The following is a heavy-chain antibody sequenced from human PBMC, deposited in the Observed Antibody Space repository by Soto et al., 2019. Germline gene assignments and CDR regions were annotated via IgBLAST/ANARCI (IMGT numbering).Heavy chain of an antibody. Sequence: PGGSLRLSCAASGFTFSTYEMNWVRQAPGQGLEWVSYISSSGATIFYRDSVRGRFTISRDPAKNSLYLQMNSLRAEDTAVYYCARETVGSGYGLDVWGQGTTVTVSS. CDR2: ISSSGATI. V-gene: IGHV3-48*03. J-gene: IGHJ6*02. CDR1: GFTFSTYE. D-gene: IGHD1-26*01. CDR3: ARETVGSGYGLDV.